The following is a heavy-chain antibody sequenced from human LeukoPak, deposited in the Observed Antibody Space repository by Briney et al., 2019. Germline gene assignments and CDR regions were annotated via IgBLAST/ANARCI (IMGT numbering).Heavy chain of an antibody. CDR3: ARDLGIVVPAAMHDY. D-gene: IGHD2-2*01. Sequence: ASVKVSCKASGYTFTGYYMHWVRQAPGQGLEWMGWINPNSGGTNYAQKFQGRVTMTRDTSISTAYMELSRLRSDDTAVYYCARDLGIVVPAAMHDYWGQGTLVTVSS. CDR1: GYTFTGYY. V-gene: IGHV1-2*02. J-gene: IGHJ4*02. CDR2: INPNSGGT.